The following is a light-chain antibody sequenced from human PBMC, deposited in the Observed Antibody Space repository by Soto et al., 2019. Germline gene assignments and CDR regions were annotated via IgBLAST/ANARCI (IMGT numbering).Light chain of an antibody. Sequence: ELVITQSPATLSVSPGERATLSCRASQSVSSNLAWYQQKPGQAPRLLIYGASTRATGIPARFSGSGSGTEFTLTISSLQSEDFAVYYCQQYNNWPGGTFGQGTMVDI. CDR2: GAS. CDR3: QQYNNWPGGT. CDR1: QSVSSN. J-gene: IGKJ1*01. V-gene: IGKV3-15*01.